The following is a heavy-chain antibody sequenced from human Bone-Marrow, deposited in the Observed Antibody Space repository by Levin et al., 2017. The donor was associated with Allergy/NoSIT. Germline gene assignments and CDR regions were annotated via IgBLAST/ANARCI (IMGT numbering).Heavy chain of an antibody. CDR2: IFHTGST. V-gene: IGHV4-4*02. Sequence: SETLSLSCAVSGDSIINNIWWSWVRQPPGRGLEWIGEIFHTGSTNYNPSLESRVTISVDKSKNHVSLKLTSVTASDTAVYYCARDSGPRFCSGGTCFGLDVWGQGTTVVVSS. J-gene: IGHJ6*02. CDR3: ARDSGPRFCSGGTCFGLDV. D-gene: IGHD2-15*01. CDR1: GDSIINNIW.